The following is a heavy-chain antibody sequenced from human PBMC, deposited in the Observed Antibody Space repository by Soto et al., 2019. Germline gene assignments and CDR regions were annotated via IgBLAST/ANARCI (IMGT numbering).Heavy chain of an antibody. CDR3: ARDIDYDSSGYYFPWFDP. V-gene: IGHV3-53*04. J-gene: IGHJ5*02. CDR1: GFTVSSNY. Sequence: GGSLRLSCAASGFTVSSNYMSWVRQAPGKGLEWVLVFFGVGSTYYADSVKGRFTISRHNSKNTFYFQMNSLRAEDTALYYFARDIDYDSSGYYFPWFDPWGQGTLVTVSS. D-gene: IGHD3-22*01. CDR2: FFGVGST.